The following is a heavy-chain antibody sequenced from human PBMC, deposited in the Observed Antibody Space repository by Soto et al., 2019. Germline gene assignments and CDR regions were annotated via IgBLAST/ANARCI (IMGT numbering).Heavy chain of an antibody. Sequence: SETLSLTCTVSGGSIRNGDYYWGWIRQPPGKGLEWIGYVYYSGTTYSHPSLNSRVSISVDTSENQFSLRLTSVTAADSAVYYCVTVNLVGAAYYFDYWGPGTLVTSPQ. J-gene: IGHJ4*02. CDR3: VTVNLVGAAYYFDY. CDR1: GGSIRNGDYY. CDR2: VYYSGTT. D-gene: IGHD1-26*01. V-gene: IGHV4-30-4*01.